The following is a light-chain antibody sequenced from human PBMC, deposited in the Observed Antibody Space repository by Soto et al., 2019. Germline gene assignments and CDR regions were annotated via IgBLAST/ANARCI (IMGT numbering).Light chain of an antibody. CDR3: SSYAGSNNPP. V-gene: IGLV2-8*01. Sequence: QSALTQPPSASASPGQSVTISCTGTSSDVGGYNYVSWYQQHPGKAPKLIIYEVTKRPSGVPDRFSGSKSGNTASLTVSGLQAEDEADYYCSSYAGSNNPPFGGGTKVTVL. CDR1: SSDVGGYNY. J-gene: IGLJ2*01. CDR2: EVT.